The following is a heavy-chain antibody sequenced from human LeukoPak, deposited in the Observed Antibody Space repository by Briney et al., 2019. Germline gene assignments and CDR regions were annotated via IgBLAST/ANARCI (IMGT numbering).Heavy chain of an antibody. V-gene: IGHV4-4*07. CDR1: GGSISLWQ. D-gene: IGHD5-24*01. CDR3: ARGGDGQFRGRRVYNWFDP. J-gene: IGHJ5*02. CDR2: FGGGP. Sequence: PSETLSLTCTVSGGSISLWQWNWIRQPAGKGLEWIGRFGGGPNYNPSLKSRVTISVDRSKNQFSLKLSSVTAADTAVYYCARGGDGQFRGRRVYNWFDPWGQGTLVTVSS.